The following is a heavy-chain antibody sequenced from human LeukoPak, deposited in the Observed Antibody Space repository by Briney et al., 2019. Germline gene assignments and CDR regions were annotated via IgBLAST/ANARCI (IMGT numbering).Heavy chain of an antibody. CDR1: GYSFTTYW. J-gene: IGHJ1*01. CDR2: IYPADSNT. D-gene: IGHD3-10*01. CDR3: ARAIVTMVRGVIVSKYFQH. Sequence: AGESLKISCRGSGYSFTTYWIGWVRQMPGKGPEWMGIIYPADSNTRYSPSFQGQVTISADKSISTAYLQWSSLKASDTAMYYCARAIVTMVRGVIVSKYFQHWGQGTLVTVSS. V-gene: IGHV5-51*01.